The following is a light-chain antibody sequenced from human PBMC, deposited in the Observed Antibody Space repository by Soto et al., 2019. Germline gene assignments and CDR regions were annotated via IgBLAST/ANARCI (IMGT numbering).Light chain of an antibody. Sequence: EIVMTQSPATLSVSPGDRATLSCRASQSVSSNLAWYQQKPGQAPRLLIYGASTRATGIPARFSGSGSGKEFTLTISRLQSEDFAFYYCQHYNNWPRTFGQGTKVEIK. CDR2: GAS. CDR3: QHYNNWPRT. CDR1: QSVSSN. V-gene: IGKV3-15*01. J-gene: IGKJ1*01.